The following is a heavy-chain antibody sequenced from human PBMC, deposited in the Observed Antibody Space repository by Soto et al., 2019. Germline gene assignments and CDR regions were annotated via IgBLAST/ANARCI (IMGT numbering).Heavy chain of an antibody. Sequence: QVQLQESGPGLVKPSQTLSLTCTVSGGSISSGGYYWSWIRQYPGRGLEWIGFIYNSGSPYYNPSLKSRVNIPVDTSKNQLSLELTSVTAADTAVYYWARGYGSWNSQRDSSYAMDVWGQGTAVTVSS. CDR3: ARGYGSWNSQRDSSYAMDV. V-gene: IGHV4-31*03. CDR2: IYNSGSP. J-gene: IGHJ6*02. CDR1: GGSISSGGYY. D-gene: IGHD3-10*01.